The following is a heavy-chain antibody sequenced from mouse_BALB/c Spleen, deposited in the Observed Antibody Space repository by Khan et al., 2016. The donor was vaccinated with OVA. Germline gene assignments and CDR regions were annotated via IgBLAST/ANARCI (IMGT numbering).Heavy chain of an antibody. J-gene: IGHJ4*01. CDR3: AREGSRYNYAMDY. CDR1: GYSITSDYA. Sequence: EVQLQESGPGLVTPSQSLSLTCTVTGYSITSDYARNWIRQFPGNKLEWMGYISSSGSTNYNPALKSRISITRDTSKNQFFLQLNSVTTEDTATYYCAREGSRYNYAMDYWGQGTSVTVSS. V-gene: IGHV3-2*02. D-gene: IGHD1-3*01. CDR2: ISSSGST.